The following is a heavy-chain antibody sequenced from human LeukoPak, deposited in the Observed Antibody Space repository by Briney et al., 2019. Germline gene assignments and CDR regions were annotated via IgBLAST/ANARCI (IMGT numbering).Heavy chain of an antibody. CDR2: FSGSDDRT. CDR3: ASDIVATITGYREV. V-gene: IGHV3-23*01. CDR1: GFIFSSYA. D-gene: IGHD5-12*01. J-gene: IGHJ6*04. Sequence: LSGGSLRLSCAASGFIFSSYAMAWVRQAPGKGLEWVSSFSGSDDRTFYADSVKGRFTISRDNAKNSLYLQMNSLRAEDTAVYYCASDIVATITGYREVWGKGTTVTVSS.